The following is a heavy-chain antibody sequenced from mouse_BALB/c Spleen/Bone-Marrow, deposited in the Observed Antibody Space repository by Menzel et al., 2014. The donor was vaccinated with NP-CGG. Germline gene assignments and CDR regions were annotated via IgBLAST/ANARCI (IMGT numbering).Heavy chain of an antibody. V-gene: IGHV5-4*02. Sequence: EVQVVESGGGLVKPGGSLKLSCAASGFTFSDYYMYWVRQTPEKRLEWVATISDGGNYTYYPDSVKGRLTISRDNAKNNLYLQMSSLKSEDTAMYYCAGTWEAMDYWGQGTSVTVSS. CDR3: AGTWEAMDY. CDR1: GFTFSDYY. CDR2: ISDGGNYT. D-gene: IGHD3-3*01. J-gene: IGHJ4*01.